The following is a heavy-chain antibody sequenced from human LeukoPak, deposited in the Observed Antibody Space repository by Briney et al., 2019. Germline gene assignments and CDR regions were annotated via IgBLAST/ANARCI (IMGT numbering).Heavy chain of an antibody. CDR2: ISAYNGNT. CDR3: ARMFPTMVPVGNWFDP. D-gene: IGHD3-10*01. J-gene: IGHJ5*02. V-gene: IGHV1-18*01. CDR1: GYTFTNYA. Sequence: GASVKVSCKASGYTFTNYAMNWVRQAPGQGLEWMGWISAYNGNTNYAQKLQGRVTMTTDTSTSTAYMELRSLRSDDTAVYYCARMFPTMVPVGNWFDPWGQGTLVTVSS.